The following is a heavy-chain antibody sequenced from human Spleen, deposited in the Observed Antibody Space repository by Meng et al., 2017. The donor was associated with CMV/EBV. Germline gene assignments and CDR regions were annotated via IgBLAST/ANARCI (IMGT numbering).Heavy chain of an antibody. Sequence: GESLKISCAASGFTFSSYSMNWVRQAPGKGLEWVSSISSSSSYIYYADSLKGRFTISRDNAKNSLYLQMNSLRAEDTAVYYCARDGVPGYSSGWYFDYWGQGTLVTVSS. J-gene: IGHJ4*02. CDR3: ARDGVPGYSSGWYFDY. CDR2: ISSSSSYI. D-gene: IGHD6-19*01. V-gene: IGHV3-21*01. CDR1: GFTFSSYS.